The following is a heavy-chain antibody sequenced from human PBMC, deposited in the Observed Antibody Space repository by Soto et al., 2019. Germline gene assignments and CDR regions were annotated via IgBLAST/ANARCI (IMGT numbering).Heavy chain of an antibody. J-gene: IGHJ6*02. Sequence: EVQLVESGGGLVQPGGSLRLSCAASGFTFSSYWMSWVRQAPGKGLEWVANIKQDGSEKYYVDSVKGRFTSSRDTAKNSLYLQMNSLRAEDTAVYYCARDGSGWYSAYYYAMDVWGQGTTVTVSS. V-gene: IGHV3-7*04. D-gene: IGHD6-19*01. CDR3: ARDGSGWYSAYYYAMDV. CDR1: GFTFSSYW. CDR2: IKQDGSEK.